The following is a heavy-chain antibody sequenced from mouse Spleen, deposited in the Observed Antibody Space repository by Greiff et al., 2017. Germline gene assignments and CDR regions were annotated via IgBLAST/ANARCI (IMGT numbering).Heavy chain of an antibody. V-gene: IGHV5-9-1*01. J-gene: IGHJ4*01. CDR1: GFTFSSYA. CDR3: ARGDYYGSSRSYYAMDY. Sequence: DVKLVESGGGLVKPGGSLKLSCAASGFTFSSYAMSWVRQTPEKRLEWVATISSGGSYTYYPDSVKGRFTISRDNAKNTLYLQMSSLRSEDTAMYYCARGDYYGSSRSYYAMDYWGQGTSVTVSS. D-gene: IGHD1-1*01. CDR2: ISSGGSYT.